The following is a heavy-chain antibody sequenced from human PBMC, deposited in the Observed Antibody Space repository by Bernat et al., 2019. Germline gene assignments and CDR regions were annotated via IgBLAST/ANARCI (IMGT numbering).Heavy chain of an antibody. D-gene: IGHD3/OR15-3a*01. CDR3: ARDSTGTGYPDY. CDR2: ISYDGTNK. Sequence: QVQLVESGGGVVQPGRSLRLSCAASRFTFNTYAMHWVRQAPGKGLQWVALISYDGTNKYYADSVKGRFTISRDNSKNTLYLQMNSLRPEDTAVYYCARDSTGTGYPDYWGQGTLVTVPS. CDR1: RFTFNTYA. J-gene: IGHJ4*02. V-gene: IGHV3-30-3*01.